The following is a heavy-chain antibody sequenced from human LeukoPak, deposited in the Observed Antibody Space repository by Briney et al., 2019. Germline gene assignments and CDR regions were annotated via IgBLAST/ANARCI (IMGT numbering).Heavy chain of an antibody. D-gene: IGHD5-24*01. V-gene: IGHV4-59*01. J-gene: IGHJ4*02. Sequence: SETLSLTRAVYGGSFSGYYWSWIRQPPGKGLEWIGYIYYSGSTNYNPSLKSRVTISVDTSKNQFSLKLSSVTAADTAVYYCASGGVEMATIWYYWGQGTLVTVSS. CDR2: IYYSGST. CDR1: GGSFSGYY. CDR3: ASGGVEMATIWYY.